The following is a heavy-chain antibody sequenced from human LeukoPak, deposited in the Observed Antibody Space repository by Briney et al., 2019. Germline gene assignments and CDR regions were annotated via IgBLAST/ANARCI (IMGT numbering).Heavy chain of an antibody. V-gene: IGHV3-11*01. J-gene: IGHJ6*02. CDR2: ISSSGSTI. CDR3: ARGPIPDYYYYYGMDV. CDR1: GFTFSDYY. Sequence: GGSLRLSCAASGFTFSDYYTSWIRQAPGKGLEWVSYISSSGSTIYYADSVKGRFTISRDNAKDSLYLQMNSLRAEDTAVYYCARGPIPDYYYYYGMDVWGQGTTVTVSS.